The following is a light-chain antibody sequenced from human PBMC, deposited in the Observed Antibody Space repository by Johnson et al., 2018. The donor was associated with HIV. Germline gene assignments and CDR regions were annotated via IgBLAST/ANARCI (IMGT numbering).Light chain of an antibody. Sequence: QSFLTQPPSVSAAPGQKVTISCSGSSSNIGNNYVSWYQQLPGTAPKLLIYDNNKRPSGIPARFSGPKSGTSATLGITGLQTGDEADYYWGTWDSSLSDLYVCGPGTMVTVL. CDR1: SSNIGNNY. J-gene: IGLJ1*01. CDR3: GTWDSSLSDLYV. CDR2: DNN. V-gene: IGLV1-51*01.